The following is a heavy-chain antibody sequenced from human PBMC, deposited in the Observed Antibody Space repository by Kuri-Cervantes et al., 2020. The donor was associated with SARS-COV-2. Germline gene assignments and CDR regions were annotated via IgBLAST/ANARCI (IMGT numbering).Heavy chain of an antibody. D-gene: IGHD3-3*01. J-gene: IGHJ4*02. CDR2: IYHSGST. CDR1: GYSISSGYY. Sequence: GSLRLSCAVSGYSISSGYYWGWIRQPPGKGLGRIGSIYHSGSTYYNPSLKSRVTISVDTSKNQFSLKLSSVTAADTAVYYCAGGVTIFGVVQSFDDWGQGTLVTVSS. CDR3: AGGVTIFGVVQSFDD. V-gene: IGHV4-38-2*01.